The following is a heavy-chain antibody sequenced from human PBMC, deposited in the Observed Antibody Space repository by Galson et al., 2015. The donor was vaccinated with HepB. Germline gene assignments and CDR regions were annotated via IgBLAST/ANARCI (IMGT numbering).Heavy chain of an antibody. CDR2: ISSNGGRS. J-gene: IGHJ3*02. D-gene: IGHD3-16*01. CDR3: PRYASRSWYYGSAVFHLFDS. Sequence: SLRLSCAASGFTFSSYAMHWVRQAPGKGLEYVSAISSNGGRSYYANSVKGRFTISRENSKNTLYLQMGKQRAEEMAVYYCPRYASRSWYYGSAVFHLFDSWGQGTMVTVSS. V-gene: IGHV3-64*01. CDR1: GFTFSSYA.